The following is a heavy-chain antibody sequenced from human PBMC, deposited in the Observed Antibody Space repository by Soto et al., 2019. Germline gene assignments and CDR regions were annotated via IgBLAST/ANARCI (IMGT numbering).Heavy chain of an antibody. D-gene: IGHD3-22*01. CDR1: GYTFTSYA. CDR3: ARARPRPHYYDSSEPLSFDP. CDR2: INAGNGNT. Sequence: ASVKVSCKASGYTFTSYAMHWVRQAPGQRLEWMGWINAGNGNTKYYADSVKGRFTISRDNSKNTLYLQMNSLRAEDTAVYYCARARPRPHYYDSSEPLSFDPWGQGTLVTVSS. J-gene: IGHJ5*02. V-gene: IGHV1-3*01.